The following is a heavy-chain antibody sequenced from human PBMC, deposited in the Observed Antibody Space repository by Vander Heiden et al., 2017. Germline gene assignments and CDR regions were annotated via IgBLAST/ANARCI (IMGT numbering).Heavy chain of an antibody. J-gene: IGHJ5*02. V-gene: IGHV1-8*01. D-gene: IGHD3-10*01. CDR3: AKDKEDYDGSDNWFDP. CDR1: GYTFTSYD. CDR2: MNTNSGKT. Sequence: QLQLVQSGAEVKKPGASVKVSCKASGYTFTSYDINWVRQATGQGLEWMGWMNTNSGKTGYAQKGQGRVTMTRNTSISTADMERSRMGSEATAVYYCAKDKEDYDGSDNWFDPGGQGTMVAVYS.